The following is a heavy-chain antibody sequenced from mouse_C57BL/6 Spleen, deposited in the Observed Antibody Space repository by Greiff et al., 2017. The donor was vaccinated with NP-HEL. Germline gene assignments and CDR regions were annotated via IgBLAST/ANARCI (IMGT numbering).Heavy chain of an antibody. D-gene: IGHD1-1*01. J-gene: IGHJ3*01. V-gene: IGHV5-17*01. CDR3: AKGGDYYGSSLGFAY. CDR2: ISSGSSTI. Sequence: EVQRVESGGGLVKPGGSLKLSCAASGFTFSDYGMHWVRQAPEKGLEWVAYISSGSSTIYYADTVKGRFTISRDNAKNTLFLQMTSLRSEDTAMYYCAKGGDYYGSSLGFAYWGQGTLVTVSA. CDR1: GFTFSDYG.